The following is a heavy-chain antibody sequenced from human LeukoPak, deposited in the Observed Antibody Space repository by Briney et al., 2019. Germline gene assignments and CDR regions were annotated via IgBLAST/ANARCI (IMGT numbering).Heavy chain of an antibody. CDR2: ISIYHGNT. Sequence: ASVKVSCKASGYTFKTYGISWVRQAPGQGLEWMGWISIYHGNTNYAQTFQGRVTMTTDTSMSTAYMELGTLRSDDTGVYYCAKEIIPAALTGAYGMDVWGQGTTVTVSS. V-gene: IGHV1-18*01. D-gene: IGHD2-2*01. CDR3: AKEIIPAALTGAYGMDV. CDR1: GYTFKTYG. J-gene: IGHJ6*02.